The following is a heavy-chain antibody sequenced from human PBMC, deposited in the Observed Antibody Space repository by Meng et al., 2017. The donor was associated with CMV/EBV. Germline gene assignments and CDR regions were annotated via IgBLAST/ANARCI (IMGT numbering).Heavy chain of an antibody. CDR2: IYWDDDK. Sequence: TLEVRGPTSVKPTEPLTLSCTFSGVSLGTSGVGVGWIRQPPGKALEWLALIYWDDDKRYSPSLKSRLTITKDTSKNQVVLTMTNMDHVDTATYYCAHKGRRMAAAGINWFDPWGQGTLVTVSS. CDR1: GVSLGTSGVG. CDR3: AHKGRRMAAAGINWFDP. D-gene: IGHD6-13*01. J-gene: IGHJ5*02. V-gene: IGHV2-5*02.